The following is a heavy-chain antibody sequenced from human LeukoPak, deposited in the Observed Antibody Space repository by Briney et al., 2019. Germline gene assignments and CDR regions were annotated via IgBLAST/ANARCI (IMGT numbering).Heavy chain of an antibody. Sequence: PSETLSLTCTVSCNSIRSSSYYWGWIRQFPGKGLEWIGYIYYTGSTYYSSSLKSRVTISVDTSNNQFSLRLNSVTAADTAVYYCASRYYYDSSGYFLYWGQGTLVTVSS. D-gene: IGHD3-22*01. V-gene: IGHV4-39*01. CDR1: CNSIRSSSYY. J-gene: IGHJ4*02. CDR3: ASRYYYDSSGYFLY. CDR2: IYYTGST.